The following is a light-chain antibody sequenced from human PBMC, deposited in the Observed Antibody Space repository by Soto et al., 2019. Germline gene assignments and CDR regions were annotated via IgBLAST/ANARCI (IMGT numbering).Light chain of an antibody. Sequence: QSVVTQEPSLTVSRGGTVSLTCGSSTGAVTNGHYPYWFRQKPGQAPRTLIYDTTNRHSWTPARFSGSLLGGKAALTRSGAQPEVEAEYYCLLSYNGPYVFGTGPKVTVL. V-gene: IGLV7-46*01. CDR3: LLSYNGPYV. CDR1: TGAVTNGHY. CDR2: DTT. J-gene: IGLJ1*01.